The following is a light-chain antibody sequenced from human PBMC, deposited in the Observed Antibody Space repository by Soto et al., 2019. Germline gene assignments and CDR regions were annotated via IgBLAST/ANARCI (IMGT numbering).Light chain of an antibody. V-gene: IGKV3-15*01. CDR1: QSVSRN. CDR2: GAS. Sequence: EILMTQSPATLSVSPGERATLSCGASQSVSRNLAWYQQKPGQPPSLLIYGASTRATGIPARFSGSESGTEFTLSISSLQSEDFAVYYCQQYHNWPPWTFGQGTKVEVK. J-gene: IGKJ1*01. CDR3: QQYHNWPPWT.